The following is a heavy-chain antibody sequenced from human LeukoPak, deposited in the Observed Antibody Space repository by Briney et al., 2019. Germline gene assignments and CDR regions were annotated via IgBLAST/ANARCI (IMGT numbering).Heavy chain of an antibody. J-gene: IGHJ4*02. D-gene: IGHD3-22*01. Sequence: SETLSLTCTVSGGSISSYYWSWIRQPPGKGLEWIGYIYYSGSTNYNPSLKSRVTISVDTSKNQFSLKLSSVTAADTAVYYCARRDDSSGYYWSGYFDYWGQGTLVTVSS. V-gene: IGHV4-59*08. CDR2: IYYSGST. CDR3: ARRDDSSGYYWSGYFDY. CDR1: GGSISSYY.